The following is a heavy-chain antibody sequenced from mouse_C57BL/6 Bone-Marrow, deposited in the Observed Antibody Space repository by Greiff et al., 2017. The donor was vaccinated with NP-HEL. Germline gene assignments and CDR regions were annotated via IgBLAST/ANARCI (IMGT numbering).Heavy chain of an antibody. CDR3: TSIYYDYDRAY. V-gene: IGHV14-4*01. D-gene: IGHD2-4*01. J-gene: IGHJ3*01. CDR1: GFNIKDDY. Sequence: EVQVVESGAELVRPGASVKLSCTASGFNIKDDYMHWVKQRPEQGLEWIGWIDPENGDTEYASKFQGKATITADTSSNTAYLQLSSLTSEDTAVYYCTSIYYDYDRAYWGQGTLVTVSA. CDR2: IDPENGDT.